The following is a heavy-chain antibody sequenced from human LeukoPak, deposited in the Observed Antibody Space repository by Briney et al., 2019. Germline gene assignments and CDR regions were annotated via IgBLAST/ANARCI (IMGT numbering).Heavy chain of an antibody. V-gene: IGHV1-2*04. CDR1: GYTFTGYY. J-gene: IGHJ6*02. D-gene: IGHD6-13*01. CDR2: INPNSGGT. Sequence: ASVNVSCKASGYTFTGYYMHWVRQAPGQGLEWMGWINPNSGGTNYAQKFQGWVTMTRDTSISTAYMELSRLRSDDTAVYYCARDSSSWSYYYYYGMDVWGQGTTVTVSS. CDR3: ARDSSSWSYYYYYGMDV.